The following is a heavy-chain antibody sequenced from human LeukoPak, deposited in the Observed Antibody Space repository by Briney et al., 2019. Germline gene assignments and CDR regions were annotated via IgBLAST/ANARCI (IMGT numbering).Heavy chain of an antibody. V-gene: IGHV4-59*12. CDR3: ARDALDSSGWFYHGMDV. CDR2: IYYSGST. Sequence: SETLSLTCTVSGGSISSYYWSWIRQPPGKGLKWIGYIYYSGSTNYNPSLKSRVTMSVDTSKNQFSLKLTSVVAADTAVYYCARDALDSSGWFYHGMDVWGQGTTVTVSS. J-gene: IGHJ6*02. CDR1: GGSISSYY. D-gene: IGHD6-19*01.